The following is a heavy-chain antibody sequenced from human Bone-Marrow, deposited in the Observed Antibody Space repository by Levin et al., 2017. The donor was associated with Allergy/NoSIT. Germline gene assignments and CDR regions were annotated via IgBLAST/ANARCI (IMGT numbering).Heavy chain of an antibody. D-gene: IGHD2/OR15-2a*01. J-gene: IGHJ4*02. CDR1: GDSINDFY. Sequence: SCDVSGDSINDFYWSWIRQPPGKGLEWIGFIYGSGSTNYNPSLKTRVTISVDTSKNQFSLKLMSVTPADTAFYYCTRRNNIGYFDFWGRGTLVTVSS. CDR3: TRRNNIGYFDF. CDR2: IYGSGST. V-gene: IGHV4-59*08.